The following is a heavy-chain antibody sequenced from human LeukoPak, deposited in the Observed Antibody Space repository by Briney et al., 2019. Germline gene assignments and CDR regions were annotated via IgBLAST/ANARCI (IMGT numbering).Heavy chain of an antibody. CDR3: AREGHTRLYGMDV. Sequence: PSETLSLTCTVSGGSISSGSYYWSWIRQPAGKGLEWIGRIYTSGSTNYNPSLKSRVTISVDTSKNQFSLKLSSVTAADTAVYYCAREGHTRLYGMDVWGQGTTVTVSS. V-gene: IGHV4-61*02. CDR1: GGSISSGSYY. CDR2: IYTSGST. J-gene: IGHJ6*02.